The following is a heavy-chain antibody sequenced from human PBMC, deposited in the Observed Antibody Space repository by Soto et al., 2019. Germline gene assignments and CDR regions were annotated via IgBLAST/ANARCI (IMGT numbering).Heavy chain of an antibody. J-gene: IGHJ4*02. V-gene: IGHV1-2*02. CDR3: ARDQRSYGEPPFDY. CDR1: GFTFTGYY. CDR2: IKSNGDDT. D-gene: IGHD2-21*01. Sequence: ASVKVSCKASGFTFTGYYIHCVRQVPGQGLEWMGWIKSNGDDTKYAQKFQDRVTMTRDTSMNTVYMEVSRLRSDDTAVYYCARDQRSYGEPPFDYWGQGTLVTVSS.